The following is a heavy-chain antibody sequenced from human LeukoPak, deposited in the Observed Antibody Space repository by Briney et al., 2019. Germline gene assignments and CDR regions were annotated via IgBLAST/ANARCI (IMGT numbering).Heavy chain of an antibody. CDR2: TWSDGSDK. D-gene: IGHD2-15*01. CDR3: AKADIVVVVAATRGALFDY. J-gene: IGHJ4*02. V-gene: IGHV3-33*06. CDR1: GFTFSTYA. Sequence: GGSLRLSCAASGFTFSTYAMYWVRQAPGKGLEWVAVTWSDGSDKYYADSVKGRFTISRDNSKNTLYLQMNSLRDEDTAVYYCAKADIVVVVAATRGALFDYWGQGTLVTVSS.